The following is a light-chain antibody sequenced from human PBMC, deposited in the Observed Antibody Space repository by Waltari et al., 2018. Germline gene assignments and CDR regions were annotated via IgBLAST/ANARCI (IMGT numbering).Light chain of an antibody. J-gene: IGLJ2*01. V-gene: IGLV2-11*01. Sequence: QSALTQPRSVSGSPGQSVTISCSGSNSDVGGYNYVSWYQQHPGKAPKLMISDVTKRPSVGPDRFSGSKSGNTASLTISGLQAEDEADYYCSSYAGSSVAFGGGTKLTVL. CDR1: NSDVGGYNY. CDR2: DVT. CDR3: SSYAGSSVA.